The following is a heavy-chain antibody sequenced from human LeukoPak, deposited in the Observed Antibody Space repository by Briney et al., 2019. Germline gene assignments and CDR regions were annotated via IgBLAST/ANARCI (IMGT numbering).Heavy chain of an antibody. V-gene: IGHV4-38-2*02. J-gene: IGHJ4*02. CDR1: GFSISSGYY. CDR2: IHHSGST. D-gene: IGHD3-10*01. CDR3: ARDRFGMSATGSDFDY. Sequence: SETLSLTCSVSGFSISSGYYWGWVRQTPGMGLEWIGSIHHSGSTCYNPTLKSRVTISLDTFKTQFSLTLSSVTAAETAVYYCARDRFGMSATGSDFDYWGQGILVTVSS.